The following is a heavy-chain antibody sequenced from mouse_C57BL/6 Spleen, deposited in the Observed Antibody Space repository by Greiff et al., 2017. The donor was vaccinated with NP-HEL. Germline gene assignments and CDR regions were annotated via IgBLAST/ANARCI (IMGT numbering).Heavy chain of an antibody. J-gene: IGHJ2*01. D-gene: IGHD4-1*01. V-gene: IGHV14-1*01. CDR1: GFNIKDYY. Sequence: EVQLQQSGAELVRPGASVKLSCTASGFNIKDYYMHWVKQRPDQGLEWIGRIDPVDGDTEYAPKFQGKATMTADTASNTAYLQLSSLTSEDTAAYYCTTMMTGTSDDWGQGTTLTVSS. CDR2: IDPVDGDT. CDR3: TTMMTGTSDD.